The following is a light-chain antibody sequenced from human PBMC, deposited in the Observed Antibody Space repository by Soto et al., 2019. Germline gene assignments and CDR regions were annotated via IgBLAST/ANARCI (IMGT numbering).Light chain of an antibody. J-gene: IGKJ1*01. V-gene: IGKV3-20*01. CDR3: QQYGSSPRT. CDR2: GAS. Sequence: EIVMTQSPPTLSVSPGERATLSCRASQSVSNNLAWYQQKPGQAPRLLIYGASSGATGIPDRFSGSGSGTDFTLTISRLEPEDFAVYYCQQYGSSPRTFGQGTKVDIK. CDR1: QSVSNN.